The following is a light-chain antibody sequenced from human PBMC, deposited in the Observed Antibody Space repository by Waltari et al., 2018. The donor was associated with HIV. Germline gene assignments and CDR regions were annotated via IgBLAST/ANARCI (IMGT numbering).Light chain of an antibody. CDR3: QQYHSYSKT. CDR2: NAS. Sequence: DIQMTQSPSTLSASVGDRVPITCRASPSVTSWLAWYQQKPGKAPKLLIYNASTLESGVPSRFSGSGSGTEFTLTISSLQPDDFATYYCQQYHSYSKTFGQGTKLEIK. CDR1: PSVTSW. V-gene: IGKV1-5*03. J-gene: IGKJ2*01.